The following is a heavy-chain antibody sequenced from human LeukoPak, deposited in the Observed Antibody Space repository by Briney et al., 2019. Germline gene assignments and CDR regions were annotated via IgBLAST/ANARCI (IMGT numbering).Heavy chain of an antibody. CDR1: GFTFSSYP. CDR3: SKAGDTNYYRYGDY. CDR2: ISANSGAT. Sequence: SGGSLRLSCAASGFTFSSYPMSWVRQAPGRGLEWVSVISANSGATYYADSVKGQFTISRDNAKNTLYLQMNNLRGEDTALYYCSKAGDTNYYRYGDYWGQGTLVTVSS. J-gene: IGHJ4*02. D-gene: IGHD5-18*01. V-gene: IGHV3-23*01.